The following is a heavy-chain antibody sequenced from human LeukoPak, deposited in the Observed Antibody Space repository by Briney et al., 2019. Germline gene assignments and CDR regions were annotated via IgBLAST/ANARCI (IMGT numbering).Heavy chain of an antibody. D-gene: IGHD2-2*01. Sequence: GGSLRLSCTASGFAFDEPCMSWVRQAPGKGLEWVSGINWSGGSTSYADALRGRFTISRDNAKNSMYLHMDSLRAENTALYYCARAPITSPFCFDYWGQGTLVTVSS. J-gene: IGHJ4*02. CDR2: INWSGGST. CDR3: ARAPITSPFCFDY. V-gene: IGHV3-20*04. CDR1: GFAFDEPC.